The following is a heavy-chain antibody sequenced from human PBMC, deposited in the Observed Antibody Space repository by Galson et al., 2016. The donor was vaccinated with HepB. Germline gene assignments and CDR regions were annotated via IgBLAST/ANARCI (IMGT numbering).Heavy chain of an antibody. J-gene: IGHJ3*02. CDR3: LREGPEVGTAPFDI. Sequence: SLRLSCAASGISFDSHGMHWVRQAPGKGLEWVAVVWADGGNKYYADFVQDRFTISRDNSKNTVELQMNTLRAEDTAVYYFLREGPEVGTAPFDIWCLGTMVTVSS. CDR1: GISFDSHG. D-gene: IGHD2-2*01. CDR2: VWADGGNK. V-gene: IGHV3-33*01.